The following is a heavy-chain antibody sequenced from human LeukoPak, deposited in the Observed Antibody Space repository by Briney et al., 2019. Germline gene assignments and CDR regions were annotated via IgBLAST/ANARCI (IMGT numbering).Heavy chain of an antibody. CDR2: VDPNSEGT. Sequence: ASVKVSCKASGYTFTDCYIHWVRQVPGQGLEWMGWVDPNSEGTNYAQKFQGRVTMTRDTSISTAYMELSRLRSDDTAVCYCARVRFFYYGMDVWGQGTTVTVSS. V-gene: IGHV1-2*02. D-gene: IGHD3-3*01. J-gene: IGHJ6*02. CDR3: ARVRFFYYGMDV. CDR1: GYTFTDCY.